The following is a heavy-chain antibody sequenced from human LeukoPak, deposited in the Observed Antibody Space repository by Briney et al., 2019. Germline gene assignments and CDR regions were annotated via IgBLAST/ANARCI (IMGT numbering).Heavy chain of an antibody. V-gene: IGHV5-51*01. D-gene: IGHD5-18*01. CDR2: IYPGDSDT. CDR3: ARQDTAMVTRPFDY. CDR1: GYRFTSYW. J-gene: IGHJ4*02. Sequence: GESLKISCKGSGYRFTSYWIGWVRQMPGKGLEWMGIIYPGDSDTRYSPSFQGLVTISADKSISTAYLQWSSLKASDTAMYYCARQDTAMVTRPFDYWGQGTLVTVSS.